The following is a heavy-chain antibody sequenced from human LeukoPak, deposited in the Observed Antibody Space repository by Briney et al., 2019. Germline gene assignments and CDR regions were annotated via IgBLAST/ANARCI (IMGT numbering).Heavy chain of an antibody. Sequence: GGSLRLSCAASGFTFDDYAMHWVRQAPGKGLEWVSSISSSSSYIYYADSVKGRFTISRDNAKNSLYLQMNSLRAEDTAVYYCARDISSSPDYWGQGTLATVSS. J-gene: IGHJ4*02. CDR2: ISSSSSYI. CDR1: GFTFDDYA. CDR3: ARDISSSPDY. V-gene: IGHV3-21*01. D-gene: IGHD6-13*01.